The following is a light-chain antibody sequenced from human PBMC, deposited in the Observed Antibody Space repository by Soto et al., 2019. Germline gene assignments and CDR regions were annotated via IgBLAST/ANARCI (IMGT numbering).Light chain of an antibody. CDR1: SSNIGNNY. CDR2: DNN. Sequence: QSVLTQPPSVSAAPGQKVTISCAGRSSNIGNNYVSWYQQLPGTAPRLLIYDNNKRPSGIPDRFSGSKSGTSATLGITGLQTGDEADYYCGTWDSSLSAGVFGGGTQLTV. V-gene: IGLV1-51*01. J-gene: IGLJ2*01. CDR3: GTWDSSLSAGV.